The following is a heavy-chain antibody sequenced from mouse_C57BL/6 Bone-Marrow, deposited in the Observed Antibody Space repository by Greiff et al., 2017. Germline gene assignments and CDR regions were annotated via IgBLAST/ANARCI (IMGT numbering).Heavy chain of an antibody. Sequence: VQLQQSGAELVRPGSSVKMSCKTSGYTFTSYGINWVKQRPGQGLEWIGKIYPGNGYTEYNEKFKGKATLTSDTSSSTAYMQLSSLTSEDSAIYFCASSSFLAYWGQGTTLTVSS. J-gene: IGHJ2*01. CDR3: ASSSFLAY. CDR1: GYTFTSYG. V-gene: IGHV1-58*01. CDR2: IYPGNGYT.